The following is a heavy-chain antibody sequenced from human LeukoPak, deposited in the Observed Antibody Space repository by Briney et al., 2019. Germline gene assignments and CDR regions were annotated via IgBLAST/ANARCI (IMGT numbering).Heavy chain of an antibody. CDR2: MNPNSGNT. CDR3: ARGGYYDSSGQGHVHFDY. Sequence: ASVKVSCNASGYTFTSYDINWVRQATGQGLEWMGWMNPNSGNTGYAQKFQGRVTMTRNTSISTAYMELSSLRSEDTAVYYCARGGYYDSSGQGHVHFDYWGQGTLVTVSS. V-gene: IGHV1-8*01. J-gene: IGHJ4*02. D-gene: IGHD3-22*01. CDR1: GYTFTSYD.